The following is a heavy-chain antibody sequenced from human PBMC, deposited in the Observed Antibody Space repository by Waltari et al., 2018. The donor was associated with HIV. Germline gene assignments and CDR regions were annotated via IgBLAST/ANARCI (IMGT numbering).Heavy chain of an antibody. Sequence: EVQLVESGGNLVQPGGSLRLSCAAAGFSFSTYAMSWVRQAPGNGLEWVAEISGSGDDVHYAESVKGRFTISRDSAKNTLFLQMNSLRADDTAVYYGAKDVGDCWSGVYTSGYFDVWGRGTPVTVSS. J-gene: IGHJ3*01. V-gene: IGHV3-23*04. CDR2: ISGSGDDV. CDR1: GFSFSTYA. CDR3: AKDVGDCWSGVYTSGYFDV. D-gene: IGHD3-3*01.